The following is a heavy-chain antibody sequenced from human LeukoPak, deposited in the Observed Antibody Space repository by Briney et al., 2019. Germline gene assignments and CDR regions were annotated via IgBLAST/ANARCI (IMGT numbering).Heavy chain of an antibody. D-gene: IGHD1-26*01. Sequence: GASVKVSCKASGYTFTTYAMSWVRQAPGQGLEWMGWMDPNSGNTGYAQRFQGRVTLTRSTSLSEAYMELTSLKFEDTAVYYCARVQGSDTSGSFDHWGQGTLVTVSS. CDR1: GYTFTTYA. CDR2: MDPNSGNT. J-gene: IGHJ4*02. CDR3: ARVQGSDTSGSFDH. V-gene: IGHV1-8*02.